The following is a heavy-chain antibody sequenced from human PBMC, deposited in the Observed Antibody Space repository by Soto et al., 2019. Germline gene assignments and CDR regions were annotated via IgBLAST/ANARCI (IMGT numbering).Heavy chain of an antibody. J-gene: IGHJ4*02. CDR1: GGSVSRGNW. V-gene: IGHV4-4*02. CDR2: IHHSGST. Sequence: QVQLQESGPGLVKPSGTLSLTCDVSGGSVSRGNWWSWVRQPPGKGLEWIGEIHHSGSTNYSPSLKSRVTISIDKSKNQFSLKLTSVTAADTAVYYCAENGAYDLDSWGQGTLVTVSS. CDR3: AENGAYDLDS. D-gene: IGHD4-17*01.